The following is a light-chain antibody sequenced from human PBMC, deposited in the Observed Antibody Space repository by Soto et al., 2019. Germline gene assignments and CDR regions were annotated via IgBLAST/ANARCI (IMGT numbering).Light chain of an antibody. V-gene: IGKV3-20*01. Sequence: ESVLTQSPGTLSLSPGERATLSCRASQSVTSNSLAWYQQKPGQAPGLLIYGASSRATGIPDRFRGSRSGTDFTLTISRLEPEDFAVYYCQQYGGSPWTFGQGTKVEIK. J-gene: IGKJ1*01. CDR3: QQYGGSPWT. CDR1: QSVTSNS. CDR2: GAS.